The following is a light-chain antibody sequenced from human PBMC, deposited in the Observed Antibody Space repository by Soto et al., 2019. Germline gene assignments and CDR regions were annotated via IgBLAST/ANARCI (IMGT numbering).Light chain of an antibody. CDR3: WTWESGLIPVVL. V-gene: IGLV1-51*02. J-gene: IGLJ2*01. CDR2: END. CDR1: SSNIGNNY. Sequence: QSVLTQPPSVSAAPGQKVTISCSGSSSNIGNNYVSWYQQLPGTAPKLLIYENDQRPSGIPDRFSGSKSGTSATLGISGLQAGDEADYYCWTWESGLIPVVLFGGGTKLTVL.